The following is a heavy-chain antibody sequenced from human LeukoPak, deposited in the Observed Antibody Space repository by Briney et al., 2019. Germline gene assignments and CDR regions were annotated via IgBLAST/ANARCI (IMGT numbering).Heavy chain of an antibody. Sequence: GASVKVSCKASGYTFTSYYMHWVRQAPGQGLEWMEIINPSGGSTSYAQKFQGRVTMTRDTSTSTVYMELSSLRSEDTAVYYCARGHDFWSGPFSWFDPWGQGTLVTVSS. CDR2: INPSGGST. J-gene: IGHJ5*02. CDR3: ARGHDFWSGPFSWFDP. D-gene: IGHD3-3*01. V-gene: IGHV1-46*01. CDR1: GYTFTSYY.